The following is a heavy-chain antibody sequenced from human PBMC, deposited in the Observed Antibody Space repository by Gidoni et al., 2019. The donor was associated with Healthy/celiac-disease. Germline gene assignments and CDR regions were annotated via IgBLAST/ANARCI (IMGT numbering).Heavy chain of an antibody. CDR1: GYTFTSYA. V-gene: IGHV1-3*01. J-gene: IGHJ5*02. CDR2: INAGNGNT. Sequence: QVQLVQSGAEVKKPGASVKASCKASGYTFTSYAMHWVRQAPGQRLEWMGWINAGNGNTKYSQKFQGRVTITRDTSASTAYMELSSLRSEDTAVYYCARDWVRGVVVPAAIRNWFDPWGQGTLVTVSS. D-gene: IGHD2-2*02. CDR3: ARDWVRGVVVPAAIRNWFDP.